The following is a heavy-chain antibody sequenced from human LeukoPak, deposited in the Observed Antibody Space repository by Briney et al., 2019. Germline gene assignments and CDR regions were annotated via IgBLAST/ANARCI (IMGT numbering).Heavy chain of an antibody. CDR2: IKHDGSEK. V-gene: IGHV3-7*01. CDR1: GFTFSSYW. CDR3: ARESLYDSSGYFNWFDP. D-gene: IGHD3-22*01. J-gene: IGHJ5*02. Sequence: GGSLRLSCAASGFTFSSYWMSWVRQAPGKGLEWVANIKHDGSEKYYADSVKGRFTISRDNAKNSPYLQMTSLRAEATAVYYCARESLYDSSGYFNWFDPWGQGTLVTVSS.